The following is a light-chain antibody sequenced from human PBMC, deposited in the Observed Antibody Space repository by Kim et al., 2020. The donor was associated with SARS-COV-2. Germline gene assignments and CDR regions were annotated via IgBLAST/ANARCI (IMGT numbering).Light chain of an antibody. V-gene: IGLV2-18*02. CDR2: EVS. Sequence: GQSVATSCPGTSSDVGGFNRVSLYQQPPGAAPKLIVYEVSNRPSGVPDRFSGSKSGNTASLTISGLQAGDEANYYCSSPTGIGTWVFGGGTKVTVL. CDR1: SSDVGGFNR. CDR3: SSPTGIGTWV. J-gene: IGLJ3*02.